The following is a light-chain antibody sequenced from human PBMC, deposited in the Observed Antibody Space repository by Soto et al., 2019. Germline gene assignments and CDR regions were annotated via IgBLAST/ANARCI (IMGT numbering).Light chain of an antibody. CDR1: SGDVGAYNH. CDR3: CSYAGQYTFV. Sequence: QSALTQRRSVSGSPGQSVTLSCAGTSGDVGAYNHVSWYQHPPGAAPKLIIYDVDKRPSGVPDRFSGSKSGNTASLTISGLRTEDEADYYCCSYAGQYTFVFGTGTKVTVL. V-gene: IGLV2-11*01. CDR2: DVD. J-gene: IGLJ1*01.